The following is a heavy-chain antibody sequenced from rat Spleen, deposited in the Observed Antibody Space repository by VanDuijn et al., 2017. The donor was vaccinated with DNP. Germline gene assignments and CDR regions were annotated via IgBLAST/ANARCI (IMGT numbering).Heavy chain of an antibody. D-gene: IGHD1-4*01. CDR2: ISYDGSST. Sequence: EVQLVESGGGLVQPGRSLKLSCAASGFTFSNYYMAWVRQAPTKGLEWVATISYDGSSTYYRDSVKGRFTISRDNAKSTLYLQMDSLRSEDTATYYCTRTGDYPGGFAYWGQGTLVTVSS. CDR3: TRTGDYPGGFAY. J-gene: IGHJ3*01. V-gene: IGHV5-7*01. CDR1: GFTFSNYY.